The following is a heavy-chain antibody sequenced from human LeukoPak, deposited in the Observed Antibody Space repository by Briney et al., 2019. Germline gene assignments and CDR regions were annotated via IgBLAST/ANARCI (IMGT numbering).Heavy chain of an antibody. J-gene: IGHJ5*02. V-gene: IGHV4-31*03. CDR2: IYYSGST. Sequence: SETLSLTCTVSGGSISSGGYYWSWIRQHPGKGLEWIGYIYYSGSTYYNPSLKSRVTISVDTSKNQFSLKLSSVTAADTAVYYCARGCNSMMGAGDSCFDPWGRGTLVTVSS. CDR1: GGSISSGGYY. CDR3: ARGCNSMMGAGDSCFDP. D-gene: IGHD2/OR15-2a*01.